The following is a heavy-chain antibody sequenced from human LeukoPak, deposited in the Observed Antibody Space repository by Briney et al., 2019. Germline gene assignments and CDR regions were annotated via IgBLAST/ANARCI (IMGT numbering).Heavy chain of an antibody. D-gene: IGHD3-10*01. V-gene: IGHV4-4*07. J-gene: IGHJ6*03. Sequence: KPSETLSLTCTVSGGSISSYYWSWIRQPAGKGLEWIGRIYTSGSTNYNPSLKSRVTMSVDTSKNQFSLKLSSVTAADTAVYYCARDGRGGPWGSGTYYYYMDVWGKGTTVTVSS. CDR2: IYTSGST. CDR1: GGSISSYY. CDR3: ARDGRGGPWGSGTYYYYMDV.